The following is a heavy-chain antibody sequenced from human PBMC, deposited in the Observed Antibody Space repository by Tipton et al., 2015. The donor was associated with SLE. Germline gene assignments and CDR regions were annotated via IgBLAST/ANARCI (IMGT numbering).Heavy chain of an antibody. Sequence: TLSLTCTVPGYSITSDNYWGWIRQPPGKGLEWLGEINHDGSTNYNSSLKSRVTISVDMSRNQVSLRLTSLTAADTALYYCARSRLYPGPDAFDVWGQGTLVTVSS. CDR2: INHDGST. V-gene: IGHV4-38-2*02. J-gene: IGHJ3*01. CDR1: GYSITSDNY. CDR3: ARSRLYPGPDAFDV. D-gene: IGHD2-15*01.